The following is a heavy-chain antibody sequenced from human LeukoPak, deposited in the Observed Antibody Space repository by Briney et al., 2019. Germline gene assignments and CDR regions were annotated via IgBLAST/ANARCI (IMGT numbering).Heavy chain of an antibody. V-gene: IGHV4-59*01. J-gene: IGHJ4*02. CDR3: TGDRELGY. D-gene: IGHD1-1*01. CDR2: SYHRGST. CDR1: GGSISSYY. Sequence: SETLSLTCTVSGGSISSYYWGWIRQPPGKGLEWIGWSYHRGSTSYNPSLKSRVAISVDTSKNQFSLRLSSVTAADTAVYYCTGDRELGYWGQGTLVTVSS.